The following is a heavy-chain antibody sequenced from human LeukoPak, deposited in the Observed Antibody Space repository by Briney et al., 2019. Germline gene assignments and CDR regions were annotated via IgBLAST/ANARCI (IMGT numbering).Heavy chain of an antibody. CDR3: ARDFRGSVDAFDI. J-gene: IGHJ3*02. V-gene: IGHV4-59*01. CDR2: IYYSGRT. CDR1: GGSISDYY. Sequence: SETLSLTCTVSGGSISDYYWNWMRQPPGKGLEWIGYIYYSGRTNYNPSLKSRASISVDTSKNQFSLKLSSVTAADTAVYYCARDFRGSVDAFDIWAKGQWSPSLQ.